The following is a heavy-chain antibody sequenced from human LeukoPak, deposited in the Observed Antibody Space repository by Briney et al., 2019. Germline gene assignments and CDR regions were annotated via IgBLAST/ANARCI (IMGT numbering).Heavy chain of an antibody. CDR3: ARVGLAYCGGDCYTRFFDY. D-gene: IGHD2-21*02. CDR2: IYYSGTT. CDR1: GDSISSQY. Sequence: SETLSLTCTASGDSISSQYWSWIRQPPGKGLEWIGNIYYSGTTNYNPSLKSRVTISVDTYKNQFSFSLKLSSVTAADTAVYYCARVGLAYCGGDCYTRFFDYWGQGILVTVSS. J-gene: IGHJ4*02. V-gene: IGHV4-59*11.